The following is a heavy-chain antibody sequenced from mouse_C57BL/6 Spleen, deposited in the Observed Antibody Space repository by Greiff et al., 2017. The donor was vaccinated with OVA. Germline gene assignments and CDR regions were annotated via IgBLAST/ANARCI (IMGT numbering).Heavy chain of an antibody. Sequence: VMLVESGAELVKPGASVKLSCKASGYTFTEYTIHWVKQRSGQGLEWIGWFYPGSGSIKYNEKFKDKATLTADKSSSTFYMELSRLTSEDSAVYVCARHEENYGSRPFAYWGQGTLVTVSA. V-gene: IGHV1-62-2*01. CDR2: FYPGSGSI. D-gene: IGHD1-1*01. J-gene: IGHJ3*01. CDR3: ARHEENYGSRPFAY. CDR1: GYTFTEYT.